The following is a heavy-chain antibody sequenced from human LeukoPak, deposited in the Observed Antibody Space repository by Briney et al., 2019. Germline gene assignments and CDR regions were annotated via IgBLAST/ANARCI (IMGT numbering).Heavy chain of an antibody. D-gene: IGHD6-19*01. CDR3: SRFVAVAGYPQDY. CDR2: MNQDGSEK. V-gene: IGHV3-7*01. J-gene: IGHJ4*02. CDR1: GFTFSYYW. Sequence: GGSLRLSCAASGFTFSYYWMSWVRQAPGEGLGWVANMNQDGSEKYYVDPVKGRFTISRDNAKNSLYLQMNSLRAEDTAVYYCSRFVAVAGYPQDYWGQGTLVTVSS.